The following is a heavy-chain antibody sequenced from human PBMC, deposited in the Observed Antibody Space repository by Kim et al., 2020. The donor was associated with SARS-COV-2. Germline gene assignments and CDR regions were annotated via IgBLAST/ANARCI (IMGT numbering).Heavy chain of an antibody. CDR2: IYYSGST. Sequence: SETLSLTCTVSGGSISSSSYYWGWIRQPPGKGLEWIGSIYYSGSTYYNPSLKSRVTISVDTSKNQFSLKLSSVTAADTAVYYCARHPDFFPVDYWGQGTLVTVSS. V-gene: IGHV4-39*01. CDR3: ARHPDFFPVDY. J-gene: IGHJ4*02. CDR1: GGSISSSSYY. D-gene: IGHD3-3*01.